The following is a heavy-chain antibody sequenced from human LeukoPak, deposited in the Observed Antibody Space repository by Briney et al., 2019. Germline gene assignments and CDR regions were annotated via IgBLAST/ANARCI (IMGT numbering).Heavy chain of an antibody. CDR3: ARGSRNHYDGSGYYYY. J-gene: IGHJ4*02. CDR1: GASFSGYY. V-gene: IGHV4-34*01. CDR2: INHSGST. D-gene: IGHD3-22*01. Sequence: SETLSLTCAVYGASFSGYYWSWIRQPPGKGLEWIGGINHSGSTNYNPSLKSRVTISVDTSKNQFSLKLSSVTAADMAVYYCARGSRNHYDGSGYYYYWGQGTLVTVSS.